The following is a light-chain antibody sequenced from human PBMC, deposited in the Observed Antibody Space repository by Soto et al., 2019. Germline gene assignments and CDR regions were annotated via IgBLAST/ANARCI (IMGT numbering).Light chain of an antibody. CDR2: GAS. V-gene: IGKV3-15*01. CDR1: QTINSD. CDR3: QQYNYSPPLT. J-gene: IGKJ4*01. Sequence: EIVMTQSPATLSVSPGERATLSCRASQTINSDLAWYQQKPGQAPRLLIYGASTRATGIPARFSGSGSGTEFTLTISSLQSEDFAVYYCQQYNYSPPLTFGGGTKVEIK.